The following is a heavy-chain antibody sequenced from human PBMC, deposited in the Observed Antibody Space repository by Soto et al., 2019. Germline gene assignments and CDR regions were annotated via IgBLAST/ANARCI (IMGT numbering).Heavy chain of an antibody. Sequence: GASVKVSCKASGYTFTSYYMHWVRQAPGQGLEWMGWISAYNGNTNYAQKLQGRVTMTTDTSTSTAYMELRSLRSDDTAVYYCARDLVVVVPAAPWNYYYGMDVWGQGTTVTVS. V-gene: IGHV1-18*04. CDR3: ARDLVVVVPAAPWNYYYGMDV. CDR1: GYTFTSYY. D-gene: IGHD2-2*01. J-gene: IGHJ6*02. CDR2: ISAYNGNT.